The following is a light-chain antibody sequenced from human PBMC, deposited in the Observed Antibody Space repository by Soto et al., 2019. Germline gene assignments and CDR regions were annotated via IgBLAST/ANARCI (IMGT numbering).Light chain of an antibody. CDR2: AAS. J-gene: IGKJ1*01. V-gene: IGKV1-39*01. Sequence: DIQLTQSPSSLSASLGDRVTSTCRASQSISSYLNWYQKKPGKAPKTLIYAASSLQSGVPSRFSRPGSATDFTLTISRLQTEDCTTYDCQQRYSTTPTFGQGTKVDI. CDR3: QQRYSTTPT. CDR1: QSISSY.